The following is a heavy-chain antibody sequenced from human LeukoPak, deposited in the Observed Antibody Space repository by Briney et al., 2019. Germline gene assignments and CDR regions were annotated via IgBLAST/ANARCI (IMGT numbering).Heavy chain of an antibody. CDR3: ARVAVAGLAEVFVDY. J-gene: IGHJ4*02. V-gene: IGHV1-2*02. CDR2: INPNSGGT. CDR1: GYTFTGYY. D-gene: IGHD6-19*01. Sequence: ASVKVSCKASGYTFTGYYMHWVRQAPGQGLEWMGWINPNSGGTNYAQKFQGRVTMTRDTSISTAYMELSRLRSDDTAVYYCARVAVAGLAEVFVDYWGQGTLVTVSS.